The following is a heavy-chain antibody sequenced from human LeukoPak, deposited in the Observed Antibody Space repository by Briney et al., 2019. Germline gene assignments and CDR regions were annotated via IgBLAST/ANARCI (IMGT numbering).Heavy chain of an antibody. J-gene: IGHJ4*02. CDR1: GYSFTSYW. V-gene: IGHV5-51*01. D-gene: IGHD1-26*01. CDR2: IYPDDSDT. CDR3: ARLSPGHIVGSTKSYFDY. Sequence: GESLKISCKGSGYSFTSYWIGWVRQMPGKGLEWMGIIYPDDSDTRYSPSFQGPVTISADKSISTAYLQWSSLTASDTAMYYCARLSPGHIVGSTKSYFDYWGQGTLVTVSS.